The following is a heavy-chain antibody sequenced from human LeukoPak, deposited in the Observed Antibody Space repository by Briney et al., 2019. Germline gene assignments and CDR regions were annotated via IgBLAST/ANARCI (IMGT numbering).Heavy chain of an antibody. Sequence: ASLKVSCKASGYSFSGYYIQWVRQAPGQGLEWMGWINPNSGGTNYAEKFQGRVTMTRDTSITTAYLELSSPTSDDTAVYFCAKDRVRNPFLRAIKSEYDSWGQGTLVTVSS. CDR2: INPNSGGT. V-gene: IGHV1-2*02. D-gene: IGHD1-14*01. CDR1: GYSFSGYY. J-gene: IGHJ4*02. CDR3: AKDRVRNPFLRAIKSEYDS.